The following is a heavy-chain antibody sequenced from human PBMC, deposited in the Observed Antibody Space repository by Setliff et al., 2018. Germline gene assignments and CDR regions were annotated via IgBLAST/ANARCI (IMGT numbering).Heavy chain of an antibody. CDR1: GGTFSDYH. J-gene: IGHJ4*02. CDR3: VGGVVVIAFPGH. D-gene: IGHD2-21*01. Sequence: SETLSLTCAAYGGTFSDYHWTWIRQSPEKGLEWVGEINHRGSTNYNPSLKTRVTISVDTSKNQFSLRLSSVTAADTAVYYCVGGVVVIAFPGHWGQGTLVTVSS. V-gene: IGHV4-34*08. CDR2: INHRGST.